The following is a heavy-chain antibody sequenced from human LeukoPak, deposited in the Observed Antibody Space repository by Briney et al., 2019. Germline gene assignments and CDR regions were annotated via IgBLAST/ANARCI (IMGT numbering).Heavy chain of an antibody. CDR3: ARGSNWNDPDAFDI. V-gene: IGHV3-13*01. Sequence: GGSLRLSCAASGFTLSTYDMHWVRQPTGEGLEWVSIIYRAGDTYYPGSVKGRFTISRDNAKNSLYLQMNSLRAEDTAVYYCARGSNWNDPDAFDIWGQGTMVTVSS. D-gene: IGHD1-20*01. CDR2: IYRAGDT. CDR1: GFTLSTYD. J-gene: IGHJ3*02.